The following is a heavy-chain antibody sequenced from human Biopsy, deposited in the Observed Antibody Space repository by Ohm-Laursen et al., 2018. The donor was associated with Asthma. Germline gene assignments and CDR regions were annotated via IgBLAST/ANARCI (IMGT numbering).Heavy chain of an antibody. CDR1: GFTVSSNG. D-gene: IGHD3-22*01. CDR3: ARGDSSNWSHYYFDY. CDR2: IYSGGGT. J-gene: IGHJ4*02. Sequence: SLRLSCAAFGFTVSSNGMSWVRQPPGKGLEWVSVIYSGGGTFYAESVKGRVTISRDISKNTLSLQMHSLRAEDTAVYYCARGDSSNWSHYYFDYWGQGTLVTVSS. V-gene: IGHV3-53*01.